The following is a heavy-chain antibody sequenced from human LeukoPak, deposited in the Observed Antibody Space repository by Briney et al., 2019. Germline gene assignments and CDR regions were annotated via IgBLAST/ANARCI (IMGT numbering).Heavy chain of an antibody. V-gene: IGHV1-69*04. Sequence: EASVKVSCKASGGTFSSYTISWVRQAPGQGLEWMGRIISILGIANYAQKFQGRVTITADKSTSTAYMELIRLGSEDTAVYYCARDWGVGGYSYGNAFDIWGQGTMVTVSS. D-gene: IGHD5-18*01. J-gene: IGHJ3*02. CDR2: IISILGIA. CDR3: ARDWGVGGYSYGNAFDI. CDR1: GGTFSSYT.